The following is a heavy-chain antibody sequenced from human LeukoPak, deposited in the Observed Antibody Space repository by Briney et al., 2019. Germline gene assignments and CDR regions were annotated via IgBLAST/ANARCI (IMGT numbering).Heavy chain of an antibody. Sequence: SETLSLTCTVSGYFISSGYYWGWVRQPPGKGLEWIGSIYHSGRTYYNPSLKSRVTISVDTSKNHFSLKLRSVTAADTAVYYCARVRQWLVGAFDIWGQGTMVTVSS. J-gene: IGHJ3*02. D-gene: IGHD6-19*01. CDR1: GYFISSGYY. CDR3: ARVRQWLVGAFDI. CDR2: IYHSGRT. V-gene: IGHV4-38-2*02.